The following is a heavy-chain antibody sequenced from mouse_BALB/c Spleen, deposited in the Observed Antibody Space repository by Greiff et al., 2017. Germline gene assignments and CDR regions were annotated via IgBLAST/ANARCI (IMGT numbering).Heavy chain of an antibody. Sequence: EVQGVESGGGLVQPGGSLKLSCAASGFTFSSYGMSWVRQTPDKRLELVATINSNGGSTYYPDSVKGRFTISRDNAKNTLYLQMSSLKSEDTAMYYCAREGDYGAMDYWGQGTSVTVSS. CDR2: INSNGGST. CDR3: AREGDYGAMDY. V-gene: IGHV5-6-3*01. CDR1: GFTFSSYG. J-gene: IGHJ4*01. D-gene: IGHD1-1*01.